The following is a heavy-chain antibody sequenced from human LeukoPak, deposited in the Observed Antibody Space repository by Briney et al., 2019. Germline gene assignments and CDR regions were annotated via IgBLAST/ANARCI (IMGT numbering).Heavy chain of an antibody. J-gene: IGHJ4*02. D-gene: IGHD3-9*01. CDR2: IIPIFGTA. V-gene: IGHV1-69*06. CDR1: GGTFSSYA. Sequence: ASVKVSCKASGGTFSSYAISWVRQAPGQGLEWMGGIIPIFGTANYAQKFQGRVTITADKSTSTAYTELSSLRSEDTAVYYCARGHQYFDWLLSGFDYWGQGTLVTVSS. CDR3: ARGHQYFDWLLSGFDY.